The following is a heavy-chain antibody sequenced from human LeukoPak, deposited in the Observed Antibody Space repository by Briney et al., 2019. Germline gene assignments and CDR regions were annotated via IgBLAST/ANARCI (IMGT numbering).Heavy chain of an antibody. CDR3: AREAEDFWSGYRYYFDY. V-gene: IGHV3-30-3*01. D-gene: IGHD3-3*01. Sequence: PGGSLRLSCAASGFTFSSYAMHWVRQAPGKGLEWVAVISYDGSNKYYADSVKGRFTISRDNSKNTLYLQMNSLRAEDTAVYYCAREAEDFWSGYRYYFDYWGQGTLVTVSS. CDR2: ISYDGSNK. J-gene: IGHJ4*02. CDR1: GFTFSSYA.